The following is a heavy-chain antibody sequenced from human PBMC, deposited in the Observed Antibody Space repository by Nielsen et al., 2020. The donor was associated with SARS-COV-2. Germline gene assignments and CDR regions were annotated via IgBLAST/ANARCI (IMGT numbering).Heavy chain of an antibody. J-gene: IGHJ5*02. CDR3: ASRRGYSSSSGPFDP. V-gene: IGHV1-46*01. CDR2: INPSGGST. CDR1: GFTFTSYY. D-gene: IGHD6-19*01. Sequence: GESLKISCAASGFTFTSYYMHWVRQAPGQGLEWMGIINPSGGSTSYAQKFQGRVTMTRDTSTSTVYMELSSLRSEDTAVYYCASRRGYSSSSGPFDPWGQGTLVTVSS.